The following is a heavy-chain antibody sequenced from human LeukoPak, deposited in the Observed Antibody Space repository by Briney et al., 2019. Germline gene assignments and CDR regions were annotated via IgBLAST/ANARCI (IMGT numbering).Heavy chain of an antibody. CDR1: GFTFSNYS. CDR3: ARDASPTTVRSY. J-gene: IGHJ4*02. D-gene: IGHD2-15*01. Sequence: IPGGSLRLSCAASGFTFSNYSMNWVRQAPGKGLEWVSSISGDSSHIYYADSVKGRFTISRDNAENSLYLQMSSLRAEDTAVYYCARDASPTTVRSYWGQGTLVAVSP. CDR2: ISGDSSHI. V-gene: IGHV3-21*01.